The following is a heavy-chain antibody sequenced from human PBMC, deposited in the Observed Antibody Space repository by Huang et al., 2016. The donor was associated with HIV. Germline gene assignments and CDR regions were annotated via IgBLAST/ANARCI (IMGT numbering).Heavy chain of an antibody. D-gene: IGHD2-15*01. V-gene: IGHV4-59*03. CDR2: IDYSGST. CDR3: AVGKPDF. J-gene: IGHJ4*02. CDR1: GGPISSHY. Sequence: QVQLQESGPGLVKPSETLSLTCTVSGGPISSHYWSWIRQPPGKGLEWIGSIDYSGSTSYNPSLQSRVTISVDTSKNLFSLKLSSVTAADTAVYYCAVGKPDFWGQGALVTVSS.